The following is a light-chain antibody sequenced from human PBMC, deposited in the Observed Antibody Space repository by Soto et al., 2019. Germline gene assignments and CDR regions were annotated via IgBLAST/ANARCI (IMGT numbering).Light chain of an antibody. J-gene: IGKJ1*01. CDR1: QSVSVN. V-gene: IGKV3-15*01. CDR3: QQYNNWPPWT. Sequence: EIVMTQSPATLSVSPGERATLSCRASQSVSVNLAWYQQKLGQAPRLLIYGASTRATGIPDRFSGSGSGTEFTLTISGLQSEDFAVYYWQQYNNWPPWTFGQGTKVEIK. CDR2: GAS.